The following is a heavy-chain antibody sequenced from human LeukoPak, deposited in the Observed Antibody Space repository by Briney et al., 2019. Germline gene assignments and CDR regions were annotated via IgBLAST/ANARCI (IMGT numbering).Heavy chain of an antibody. Sequence: GGSLRFSCAASGFTFSSHGMHWVRQAPGKGLEWVAFIQYHGSDIFYADSVKGRFTISRDNSKNTLYLQMNSLRAEDTAVYYCAKDNPIEKVPGLGPGHWGQGTLVTVSS. D-gene: IGHD2-2*01. CDR3: AKDNPIEKVPGLGPGH. CDR1: GFTFSSHG. CDR2: IQYHGSDI. V-gene: IGHV3-30*02. J-gene: IGHJ4*02.